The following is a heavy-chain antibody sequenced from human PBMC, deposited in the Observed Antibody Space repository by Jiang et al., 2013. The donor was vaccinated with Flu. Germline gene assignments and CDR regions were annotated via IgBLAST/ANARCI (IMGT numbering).Heavy chain of an antibody. V-gene: IGHV1-18*01. CDR3: ARGRFLEWLSHPDY. J-gene: IGHJ4*02. D-gene: IGHD3-3*01. Sequence: EVKKPGASVKVSCKASGLHLYQLWYQLGATGPGQGLEWMGWISAYNGNTNYAQKLQGRVTMTTDTSTSTAYMELRSLRSDDTAVYYCARGRFLEWLSHPDYWGQGTLVTVSS. CDR1: GLHLYQLW. CDR2: ISAYNGNT.